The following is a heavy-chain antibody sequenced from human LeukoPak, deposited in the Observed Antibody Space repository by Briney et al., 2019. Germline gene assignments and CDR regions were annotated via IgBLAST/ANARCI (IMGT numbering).Heavy chain of an antibody. CDR2: ISSSGSTI. CDR1: GFTFSSYE. D-gene: IGHD1-26*01. CDR3: ARDGMNRGSYPLDY. Sequence: PGGSLRLSCAASGFTFSSYEMNCVRQAPGKGLEWVSYISSSGSTIYYADSVKGRFTISRDNAKNSLYLQMNSLRAEDTAVYYCARDGMNRGSYPLDYWGQGTLVTVSS. V-gene: IGHV3-48*03. J-gene: IGHJ4*02.